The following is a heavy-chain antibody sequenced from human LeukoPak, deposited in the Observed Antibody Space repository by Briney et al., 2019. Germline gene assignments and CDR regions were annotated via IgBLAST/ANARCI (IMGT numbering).Heavy chain of an antibody. J-gene: IGHJ4*02. Sequence: SGTLSLTCAVSGGSISSSNWWSWVRQPPGKGLEWIGEIYHSGSTNYNPSLKSRVTISVDKSKNQFSLKLSSVTAADTAVYYCARVAPSSSWPQRGYYFDYWGQGTLVTVSS. V-gene: IGHV4-4*02. CDR2: IYHSGST. D-gene: IGHD6-13*01. CDR1: GGSISSSNW. CDR3: ARVAPSSSWPQRGYYFDY.